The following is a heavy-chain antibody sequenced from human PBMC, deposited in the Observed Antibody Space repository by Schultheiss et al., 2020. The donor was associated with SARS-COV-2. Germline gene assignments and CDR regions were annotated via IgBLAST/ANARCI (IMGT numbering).Heavy chain of an antibody. J-gene: IGHJ3*02. CDR2: IYYSGST. CDR3: ASELELSAAFDI. D-gene: IGHD1-7*01. Sequence: SETLSLTCAVYGGSFSGYYWSWIRQPPGKGLEWIGYIYYSGSTNYNPSLKSRVTISVDTSKNQFSLKLSSVTAADTAVYYCASELELSAAFDIWGQGTMVTVSS. CDR1: GGSFSGYY. V-gene: IGHV4-59*08.